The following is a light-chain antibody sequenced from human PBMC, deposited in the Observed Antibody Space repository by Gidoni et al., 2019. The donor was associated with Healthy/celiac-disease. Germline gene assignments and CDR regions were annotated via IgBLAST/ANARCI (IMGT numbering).Light chain of an antibody. Sequence: EIVLTQSPGTLSLSPGERAPLSCRASQSVSSSYLAWYQQKPVQAPRLLIYGASSRATGIPDRFSGSGSGTDFTLTISRLEPEDFAVYYCQQYGSSPLITFGGXTKVEIK. J-gene: IGKJ4*01. V-gene: IGKV3-20*01. CDR3: QQYGSSPLIT. CDR2: GAS. CDR1: QSVSSSY.